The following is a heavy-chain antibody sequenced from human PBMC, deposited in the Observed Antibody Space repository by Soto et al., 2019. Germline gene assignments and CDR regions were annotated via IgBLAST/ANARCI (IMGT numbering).Heavy chain of an antibody. CDR1: GFTFSSYW. CDR3: ARAGALGDWFDP. CDR2: IKQDGSEK. J-gene: IGHJ5*02. V-gene: IGHV3-7*04. D-gene: IGHD3-16*01. Sequence: TGGSLRLSCAASGFTFSSYWMSWVRQAPGKGREWLANIKQDGSEKYYVDSVKGRFTISRDNAKNSLYLQMNSLRAEDTAVYYCARAGALGDWFDPWGQGTLVTVSS.